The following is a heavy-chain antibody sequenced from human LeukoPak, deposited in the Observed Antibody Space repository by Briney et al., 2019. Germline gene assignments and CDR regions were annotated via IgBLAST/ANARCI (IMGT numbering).Heavy chain of an antibody. J-gene: IGHJ6*03. D-gene: IGHD5-18*01. CDR2: ITPIYETT. CDR3: AASALGVYGYYDYYYYMDV. Sequence: AASVKVSCKASGGTFRNYAISWVRQAPGQGLEFMGGITPIYETTNYAQKLQGRVTITADKSTSTAYMELSSLTSEDTAVYYCAASALGVYGYYDYYYYMDVWGTGTTVTVSS. CDR1: GGTFRNYA. V-gene: IGHV1-69*06.